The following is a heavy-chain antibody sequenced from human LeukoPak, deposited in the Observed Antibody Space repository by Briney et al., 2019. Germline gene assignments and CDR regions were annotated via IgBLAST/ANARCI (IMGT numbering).Heavy chain of an antibody. CDR2: IYWNDDK. V-gene: IGHV2-5*01. Sequence: SGPTLVKPTQTLTLTCTFSGFSLSTSGVGVGWIRQPPGKALEWLALIYWNDDKRYSPSLKSRLTITKDTSKNQVVLTMTNMDPADTATYYCAHIAVVGVVMDYWGQGTLVTVSS. D-gene: IGHD3-3*01. CDR3: AHIAVVGVVMDY. CDR1: GFSLSTSGVG. J-gene: IGHJ4*02.